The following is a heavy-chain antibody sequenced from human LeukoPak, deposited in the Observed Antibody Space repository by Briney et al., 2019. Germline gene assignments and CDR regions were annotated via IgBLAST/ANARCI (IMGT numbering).Heavy chain of an antibody. V-gene: IGHV3-23*01. D-gene: IGHD4-17*01. CDR1: GFTFSSYA. J-gene: IGHJ3*02. CDR3: ARDPNGDYIGAFEI. CDR2: ISGSGGST. Sequence: GGSLRLSCAASGFTFSSYAMSWVRQAPGKGLEWVSAISGSGGSTYYADSVRGRFTVSRDNSRNSLYLQMNRLRAEDTAIYFCARDPNGDYIGAFEILGQGTKVTVSS.